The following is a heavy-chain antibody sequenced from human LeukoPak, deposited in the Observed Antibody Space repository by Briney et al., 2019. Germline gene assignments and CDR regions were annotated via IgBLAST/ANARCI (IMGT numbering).Heavy chain of an antibody. V-gene: IGHV3-33*06. CDR3: AKDSNDYGDYNYFDY. J-gene: IGHJ4*02. CDR1: GFTFSTCN. CDR2: IWYDGSNK. D-gene: IGHD4-17*01. Sequence: RSGGSLRLSCVASGFTFSTCNMHWVRQAPAKGLEWVALIWYDGSNKYYADSVKGRFTISRDNSKNTLYLQMNSLRAEDTAVYYCAKDSNDYGDYNYFDYWSQGTLVTVSS.